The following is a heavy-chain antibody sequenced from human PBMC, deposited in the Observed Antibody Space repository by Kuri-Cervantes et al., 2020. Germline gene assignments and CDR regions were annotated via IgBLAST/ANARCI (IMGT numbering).Heavy chain of an antibody. Sequence: GGSLRLSCAASGFTFSSYAMHWVRQAPGKGLEWVAVISYDGSNKYYADSVKGRFTISRDNSKNTLYLQMNSPRAEDTAVYYCAKVVPESNWYFDLWGRGTLVTVSS. J-gene: IGHJ2*01. D-gene: IGHD1-14*01. CDR1: GFTFSSYA. CDR2: ISYDGSNK. V-gene: IGHV3-30-3*01. CDR3: AKVVPESNWYFDL.